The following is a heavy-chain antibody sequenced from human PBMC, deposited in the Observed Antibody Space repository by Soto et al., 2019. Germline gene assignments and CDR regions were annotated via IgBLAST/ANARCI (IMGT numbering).Heavy chain of an antibody. Sequence: QVQLVQSGDEVRKPGSAVNVSCKAAGYIFVNYGIAWVRHAPGQGLEWMGWISPYSGNTHYASKVQGRLTMNTATSTSTAYLDLGSLTFEDTAVYYCEMVDNYVTPTPQDVWGQGTTVTVSS. V-gene: IGHV1-18*01. CDR3: EMVDNYVTPTPQDV. CDR2: ISPYSGNT. J-gene: IGHJ6*02. CDR1: GYIFVNYG. D-gene: IGHD3-16*01.